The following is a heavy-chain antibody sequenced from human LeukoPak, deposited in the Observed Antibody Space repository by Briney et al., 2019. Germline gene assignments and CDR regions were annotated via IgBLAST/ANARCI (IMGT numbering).Heavy chain of an antibody. CDR1: GGSISSSSYY. D-gene: IGHD4/OR15-4a*01. V-gene: IGHV4-39*07. Sequence: SSETLSLTCTVSGGSISSSSYYWGWIRQPPGKGLEWIGSIYYSGSTYYNPSLKSRVTISVDTSKNQFSLKLSSVTAADTAVYYCARRAGAYSHPYDYWGQGTLVTVSS. J-gene: IGHJ4*02. CDR3: ARRAGAYSHPYDY. CDR2: IYYSGST.